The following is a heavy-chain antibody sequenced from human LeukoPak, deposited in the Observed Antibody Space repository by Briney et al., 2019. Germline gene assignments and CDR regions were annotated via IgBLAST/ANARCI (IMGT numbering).Heavy chain of an antibody. J-gene: IGHJ4*02. CDR3: ASPLAYCGGDCWVDY. Sequence: SGGSLRVSCAASGFTVSSNYMSWVRLAPGKGLEWVSVIYSGGSTYYADSVKGRFTISRDNSKNTLYLQMNSLRAEDTAVYYCASPLAYCGGDCWVDYWGQGTLVTASS. CDR1: GFTVSSNY. CDR2: IYSGGST. V-gene: IGHV3-66*01. D-gene: IGHD2-21*02.